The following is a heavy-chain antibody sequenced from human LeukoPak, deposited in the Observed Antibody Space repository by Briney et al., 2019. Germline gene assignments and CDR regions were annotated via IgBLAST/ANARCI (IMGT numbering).Heavy chain of an antibody. CDR3: AREGRRMDDAFDI. CDR2: ISSSSSTI. D-gene: IGHD1-26*01. Sequence: GGSLRLSCAASGFTFSSYSMNWVRQAPGKGLEWVSYISSSSSTIYYADSVKGRFTISRDNAKNSLYLQMNSLRAEDTAVYYCAREGRRMDDAFDIWGQGTMVTVSS. J-gene: IGHJ3*02. V-gene: IGHV3-48*01. CDR1: GFTFSSYS.